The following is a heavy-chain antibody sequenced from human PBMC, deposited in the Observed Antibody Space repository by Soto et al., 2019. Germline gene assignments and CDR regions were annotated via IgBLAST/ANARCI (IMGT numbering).Heavy chain of an antibody. CDR3: AASPGGWFDP. CDR2: IAVGSGNT. V-gene: IGHV1-58*01. CDR1: GFTFTSSA. J-gene: IGHJ5*02. D-gene: IGHD3-10*01. Sequence: SVKVSCKASGFTFTSSAVQWVRQARGQRREGIGWIAVGSGNTHYAQKFQERVTIPRDMSTSTPYMELSRLRSEDTAVYYCAASPGGWFDPWGQGTLVTVSS.